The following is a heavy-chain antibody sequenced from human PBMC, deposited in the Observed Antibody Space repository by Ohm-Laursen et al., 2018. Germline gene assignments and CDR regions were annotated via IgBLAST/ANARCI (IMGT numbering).Heavy chain of an antibody. CDR3: ARELVVRFTVYYYYGMDV. J-gene: IGHJ6*02. V-gene: IGHV3-30*03. CDR2: ISYDGSNK. CDR1: GFTFSSYA. Sequence: SLRLSCAASGFTFSSYAMSWVRQAPGKGLEWVAVISYDGSNKYYADSVKGRFTISRDNSKNTLYLQMNSLRAEDTAVYYCARELVVRFTVYYYYGMDVWGQGTTVTVSS. D-gene: IGHD3-16*01.